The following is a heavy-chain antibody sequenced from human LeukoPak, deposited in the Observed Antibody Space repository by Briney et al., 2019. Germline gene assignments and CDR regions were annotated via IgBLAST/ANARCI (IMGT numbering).Heavy chain of an antibody. CDR3: ARGPEWYYFVY. D-gene: IGHD3-3*01. J-gene: IGHJ4*02. Sequence: SETLSLTCTVSGGSISSYYWSWIRQPPGKGLEWIGYIYYSGSAIYSPSLKSRVTISVDTSKNQFSLRLSSVTAADTAVYYCARGPEWYYFVYWGQGTLVTVSS. V-gene: IGHV4-59*08. CDR1: GGSISSYY. CDR2: IYYSGSA.